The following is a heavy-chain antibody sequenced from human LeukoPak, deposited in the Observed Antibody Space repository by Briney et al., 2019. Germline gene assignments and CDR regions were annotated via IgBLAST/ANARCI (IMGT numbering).Heavy chain of an antibody. Sequence: PSETLSLTCAVSGYSISSSNWWGWIRQPPGKGLEWIGYIYYTGSTNYNPSLKSRVIISLDTSKNQFSLKLSSVTAADTAVYYCARTLSRWDPFDYWGQGTLVTVSS. CDR2: IYYTGST. CDR1: GYSISSSNW. CDR3: ARTLSRWDPFDY. V-gene: IGHV4-28*01. D-gene: IGHD1-26*01. J-gene: IGHJ4*02.